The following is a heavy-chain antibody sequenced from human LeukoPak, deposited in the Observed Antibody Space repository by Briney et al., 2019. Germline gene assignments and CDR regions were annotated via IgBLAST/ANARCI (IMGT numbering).Heavy chain of an antibody. CDR3: ARGIANVYYYSYYFDY. J-gene: IGHJ4*02. D-gene: IGHD3-16*01. Sequence: KPLETLSLTCTVPGGSISSSSYYWGWIRQPPGKGLEWIGSIYYSGSTYYNPSLKSRVTISVDTSKNQFSLKLSSVTAADTAVYYCARGIANVYYYSYYFDYWGQGTLVTVSS. CDR2: IYYSGST. CDR1: GGSISSSSYY. V-gene: IGHV4-39*01.